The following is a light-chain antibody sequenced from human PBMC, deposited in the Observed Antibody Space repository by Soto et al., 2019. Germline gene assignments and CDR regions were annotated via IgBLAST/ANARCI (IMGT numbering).Light chain of an antibody. J-gene: IGKJ4*01. V-gene: IGKV3-20*01. CDR2: GAS. CDR3: LQYGSSPLT. CDR1: QSVSSSF. Sequence: EIVLTQYPGTMSLSPGESATLSCRASQSVSSSFLDWYQQKPGQAPRLLIYGASSRATGIPDRFSGSGSGTGFTLTISRLEPEDVAVYYCLQYGSSPLTFGGGTKVEIK.